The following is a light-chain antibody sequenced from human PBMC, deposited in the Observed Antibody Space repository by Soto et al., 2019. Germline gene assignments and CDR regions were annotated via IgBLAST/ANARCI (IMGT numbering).Light chain of an antibody. CDR2: GAS. V-gene: IGKV3-15*01. CDR3: QQYNNWPRT. J-gene: IGKJ1*01. Sequence: EIGLTQSPGTLSLYPGERATLSCRASQSVSSYLAWYQQKPGQAPRLLIYGASTRATGIPARFSGSGSGTEFTLTISSLQSEDFAVYYCQQYNNWPRTFGQGTKVDIK. CDR1: QSVSSY.